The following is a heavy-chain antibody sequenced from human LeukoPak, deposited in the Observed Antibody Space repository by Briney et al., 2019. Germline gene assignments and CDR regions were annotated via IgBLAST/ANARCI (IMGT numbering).Heavy chain of an antibody. V-gene: IGHV4-38-2*02. CDR1: GYSISSGYY. CDR2: IYHSGST. Sequence: PSETLSLTCTVSGYSISSGYYWGWIRPPPGKGLEWIGSIYHSGSTYYNPSLKSRVTISVDTSKNQFSLKLSSVTAADTAVYYCARSSCYSSSCLPSDSPYDYWGQGTLVTVSS. D-gene: IGHD6-13*01. CDR3: ARSSCYSSSCLPSDSPYDY. J-gene: IGHJ4*02.